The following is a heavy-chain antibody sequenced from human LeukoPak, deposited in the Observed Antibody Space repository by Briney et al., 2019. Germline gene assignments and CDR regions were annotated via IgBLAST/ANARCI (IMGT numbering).Heavy chain of an antibody. J-gene: IGHJ4*02. CDR2: IHYSGSA. D-gene: IGHD6-19*01. Sequence: PSETLSLTCTVSGGSVSSGSYYWSWIRQPPGRGLEWIAYIHYSGSAAYNPSLKSRVTISRDMSTNQFSLKMTSVTAADTAVYFCARGVAGDRHFDYWGQGTLVTVSS. CDR3: ARGVAGDRHFDY. V-gene: IGHV4-61*01. CDR1: GGSVSSGSYY.